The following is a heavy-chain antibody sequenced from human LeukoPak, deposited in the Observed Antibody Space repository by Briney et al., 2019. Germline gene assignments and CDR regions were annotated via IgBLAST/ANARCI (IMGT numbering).Heavy chain of an antibody. D-gene: IGHD5-24*01. CDR3: ARDSPLVEMATIDYYYYYYMDV. J-gene: IGHJ6*03. V-gene: IGHV1-18*01. Sequence: ASVKVSCKASGYTFTSYGISWVRQAPGQGLEWMGWISAYNGNTNYAQKLQGRVTMTTDTSTSTAYMELRSLRSDDTAVYYCARDSPLVEMATIDYYYYYYMDVWGKGTTVTVSS. CDR1: GYTFTSYG. CDR2: ISAYNGNT.